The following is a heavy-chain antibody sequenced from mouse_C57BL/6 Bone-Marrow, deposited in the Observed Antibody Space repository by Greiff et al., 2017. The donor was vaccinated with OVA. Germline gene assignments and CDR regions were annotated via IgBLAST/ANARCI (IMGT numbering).Heavy chain of an antibody. CDR2: INPSSGYT. Sequence: QVQLQQSGAELAKPGASVKLSCKASGYTFTSYWMHWVKQRPGPGLEWIGYINPSSGYTKYNQKCKDKATLTADTSSSTAYIQLSSLTYEDSAVYYCASRPNYFGSSYDGMDYWGQGTSVTVSS. J-gene: IGHJ4*01. V-gene: IGHV1-7*01. D-gene: IGHD1-1*01. CDR1: GYTFTSYW. CDR3: ASRPNYFGSSYDGMDY.